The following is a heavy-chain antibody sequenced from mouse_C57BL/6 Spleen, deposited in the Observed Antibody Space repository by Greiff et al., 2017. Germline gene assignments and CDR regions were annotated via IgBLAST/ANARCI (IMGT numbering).Heavy chain of an antibody. D-gene: IGHD1-1*01. CDR2: ISYDGSN. J-gene: IGHJ4*01. V-gene: IGHV3-6*01. Sequence: EVQLVESGPGLVKPSQSLSLTCSVTGYSITSGYYWNWIRQFPGNKLEWMGYISYDGSNNYNPSLKNRISITRDTSKNQFFLKLNSVTTEDTATYYCARDDGSSYAMDYWGQGTSVTVSS. CDR1: GYSITSGYY. CDR3: ARDDGSSYAMDY.